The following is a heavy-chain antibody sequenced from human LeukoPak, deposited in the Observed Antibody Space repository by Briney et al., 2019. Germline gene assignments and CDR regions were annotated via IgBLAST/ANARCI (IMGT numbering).Heavy chain of an antibody. V-gene: IGHV3-48*03. Sequence: GGSLRLSCAASGFTFSSYEMNWVRQAPGKGLEWLSYISSSGSTIYYADSVKGRFTISRDNAKNSLYLQMNSLRAEDTAVYYCARGWIDGMDVWGQGTTVTVSS. CDR2: ISSSGSTI. D-gene: IGHD5-12*01. CDR3: ARGWIDGMDV. J-gene: IGHJ6*02. CDR1: GFTFSSYE.